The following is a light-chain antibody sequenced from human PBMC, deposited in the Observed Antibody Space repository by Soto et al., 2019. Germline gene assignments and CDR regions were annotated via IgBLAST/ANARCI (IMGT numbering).Light chain of an antibody. J-gene: IGLJ1*01. CDR2: DVT. V-gene: IGLV2-14*03. CDR1: SSDVGGYNY. CDR3: SSYTSSSTLYV. Sequence: QSVLTQPASVSGSPGQSITISCTGTSSDVGGYNYVFWYQHPPGKAPKLMIYDVTNRPSGVSNRFSGSKSGNTASLTISGLQAEDEADYYCSSYTSSSTLYVFGTGTKVTVL.